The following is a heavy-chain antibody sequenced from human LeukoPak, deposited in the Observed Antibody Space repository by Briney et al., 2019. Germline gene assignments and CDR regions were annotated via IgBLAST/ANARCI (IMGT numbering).Heavy chain of an antibody. CDR1: GGSIGSSSYY. CDR3: ARHLYSSSMYGWFDP. Sequence: PSETLSLTCTVSGGSIGSSSYYWGWIRQPPGKGLEWIGSIYYSGSTYYNPSLKSRVSISVDTSKNQFSLKLSSVTAADTAVYYCARHLYSSSMYGWFDPRGQGTLVTVSS. CDR2: IYYSGST. J-gene: IGHJ5*02. V-gene: IGHV4-39*01. D-gene: IGHD6-13*01.